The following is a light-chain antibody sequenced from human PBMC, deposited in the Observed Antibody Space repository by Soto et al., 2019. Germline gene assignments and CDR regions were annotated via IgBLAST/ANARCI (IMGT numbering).Light chain of an antibody. J-gene: IGLJ3*02. V-gene: IGLV2-11*01. CDR1: RSDVGDYNY. Sequence: QSALTQPRSVSGSPGQSVTIACTGTRSDVGDYNYVSWYQQYPGKAPKLVIYDVSKRPSGVPDRFSGSKSGNTASLTISGLQDEDEADYYCCSFAGSYTFRVFGGGTQLTV. CDR3: CSFAGSYTFRV. CDR2: DVS.